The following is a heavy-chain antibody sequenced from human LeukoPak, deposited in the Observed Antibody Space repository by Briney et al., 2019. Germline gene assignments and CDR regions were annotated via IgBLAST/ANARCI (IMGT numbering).Heavy chain of an antibody. Sequence: SETLSLTCAVYGGSFSGYYWSWIRQPPGKGLEWIGEINHSGSTNYNPSLKSRVTISVDTSKNQFSLKLSSVTAADTAVYYCARVIPVGSSTKPYYFDYWGQGTLVTVSS. J-gene: IGHJ4*02. CDR3: ARVIPVGSSTKPYYFDY. D-gene: IGHD2-2*01. V-gene: IGHV4-34*01. CDR2: INHSGST. CDR1: GGSFSGYY.